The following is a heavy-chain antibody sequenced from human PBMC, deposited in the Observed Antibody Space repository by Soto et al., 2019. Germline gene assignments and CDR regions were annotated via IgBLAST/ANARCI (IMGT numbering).Heavy chain of an antibody. J-gene: IGHJ3*02. CDR3: ARESIADSYFDI. CDR2: IGTAGDT. CDR1: GFTFSSYD. Sequence: PGGSLRLSCAASGFTFSSYDMHWVRQATGKGLEWVSAIGTAGDTYYPGSVKGRFTISRENAKNSLYLQMNSLRAGDTAVYYCARESIADSYFDIWGQGTMVTVSS. D-gene: IGHD6-6*01. V-gene: IGHV3-13*01.